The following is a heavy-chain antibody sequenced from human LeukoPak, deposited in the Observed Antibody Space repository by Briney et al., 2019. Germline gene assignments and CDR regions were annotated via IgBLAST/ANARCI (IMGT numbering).Heavy chain of an antibody. Sequence: GGSLRLSCGASGFTFSSYTMNGVREAPGKAREGVSCISGGKSYIHYADPVKGRFTISRDNAKNSLYLQMSSLRAEDAAVYYCARAPGTIYSNYANPDYWGQGTLVTVSS. J-gene: IGHJ4*02. CDR1: GFTFSSYT. D-gene: IGHD4-11*01. V-gene: IGHV3-21*01. CDR2: ISGGKSYI. CDR3: ARAPGTIYSNYANPDY.